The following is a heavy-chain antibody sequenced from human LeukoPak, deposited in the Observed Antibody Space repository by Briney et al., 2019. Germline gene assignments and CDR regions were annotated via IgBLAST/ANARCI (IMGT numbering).Heavy chain of an antibody. D-gene: IGHD3-10*01. CDR2: ISSSSSYI. CDR1: GFTFSSYS. J-gene: IGHJ6*03. V-gene: IGHV3-21*01. CDR3: ARDATMVRGVSPYYMDV. Sequence: GGSLRLSCAASGFTFSSYSMNWVRQAPGKGLEWVSSISSSSSYIYYADSVKGRFTISRDNAKNSLYLQMNRLRAEDTAVYYCARDATMVRGVSPYYMDVWGKGTTVTVSS.